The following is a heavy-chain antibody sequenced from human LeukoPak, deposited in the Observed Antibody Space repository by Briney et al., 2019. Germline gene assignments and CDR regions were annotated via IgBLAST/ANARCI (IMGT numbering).Heavy chain of an antibody. D-gene: IGHD6-19*01. V-gene: IGHV4-59*01. CDR1: GGSISSYY. Sequence: SETLSLTCTVSGGSISSYYWSWIRQPPGKGLEWTGYIYYSGSTNYNPSLKSRVTISVDTSKNQFSLKLSSVTAADTAVYYCARVLVDSSGWDEYFDYWGQGTLVTVSS. J-gene: IGHJ4*02. CDR3: ARVLVDSSGWDEYFDY. CDR2: IYYSGST.